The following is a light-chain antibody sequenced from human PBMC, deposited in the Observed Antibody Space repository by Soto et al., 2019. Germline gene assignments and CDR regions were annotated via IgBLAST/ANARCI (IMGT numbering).Light chain of an antibody. CDR3: QSYDSSLSCWV. CDR1: SSYIGAGYD. Sequence: QSVLTQPPSVSGAPGQRVTISCTGSSSYIGAGYDVHWYQQLPGTAPKLLIYGNSNRPSGVPDRFSGSKSGTSASLAITGLQAADEADYFCQSYDSSLSCWVFGGGTKLTVL. CDR2: GNS. V-gene: IGLV1-40*01. J-gene: IGLJ3*02.